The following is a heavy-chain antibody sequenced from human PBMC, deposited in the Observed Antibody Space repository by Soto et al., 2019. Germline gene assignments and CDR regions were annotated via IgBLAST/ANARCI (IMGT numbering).Heavy chain of an antibody. V-gene: IGHV3-30-3*01. CDR2: ISYDGSNK. CDR3: ARDRGYSSSWTAGGY. D-gene: IGHD6-13*01. J-gene: IGHJ4*02. Sequence: QVQLVESGGGVVQPGRSLRLSCAASGFTFSSYAMHWVRQAPGKGLEWVAVISYDGSNKYYADSVKGRFTISRDNSKNTLYLQMNSLRAEETAVYYCARDRGYSSSWTAGGYWGQGTLVTVSS. CDR1: GFTFSSYA.